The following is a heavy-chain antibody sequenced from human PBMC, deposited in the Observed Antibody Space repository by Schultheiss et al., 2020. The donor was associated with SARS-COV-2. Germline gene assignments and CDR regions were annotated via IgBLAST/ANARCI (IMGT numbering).Heavy chain of an antibody. D-gene: IGHD6-13*01. Sequence: GGSLRLSCAASGFTFSSYSMNWVRQAPGKGLEWVSYISSSSSTIYYADSVKGRFTISRDNAKNTLYLQMNSLRAEDTAVYYCASTQDPYSTPFDYWGQGTLVTVSS. CDR1: GFTFSSYS. V-gene: IGHV3-48*01. CDR3: ASTQDPYSTPFDY. CDR2: ISSSSSTI. J-gene: IGHJ4*02.